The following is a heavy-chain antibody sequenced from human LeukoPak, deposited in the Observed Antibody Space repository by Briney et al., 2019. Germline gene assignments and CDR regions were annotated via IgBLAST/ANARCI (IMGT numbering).Heavy chain of an antibody. D-gene: IGHD6-13*01. CDR2: ISGSSSHK. V-gene: IGHV3-21*01. CDR3: ARTANFAAGYYIDY. Sequence: GGSLRLSCAASGFTFSSYTMNWVRQAPGKGLEWVSSISGSSSHKYYADSVKGRFTISRDNAKNSLYLQMNSLRAEDTAVYYCARTANFAAGYYIDYWGQGTLVTVSS. J-gene: IGHJ4*02. CDR1: GFTFSSYT.